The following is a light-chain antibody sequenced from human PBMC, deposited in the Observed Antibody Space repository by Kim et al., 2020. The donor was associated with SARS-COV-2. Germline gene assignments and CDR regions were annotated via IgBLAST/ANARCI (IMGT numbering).Light chain of an antibody. CDR1: GSHVCREHY. Sequence: QSITVSGTGTGSHVCREHYVSWYQQHPGKAPKLVIYDVSKRPSGVSKRFSGSKSGNTASLTVSGLQAEDETDYYCSSYTTSNSWVFGGGTQLTVL. J-gene: IGLJ3*02. CDR2: DVS. CDR3: SSYTTSNSWV. V-gene: IGLV2-14*03.